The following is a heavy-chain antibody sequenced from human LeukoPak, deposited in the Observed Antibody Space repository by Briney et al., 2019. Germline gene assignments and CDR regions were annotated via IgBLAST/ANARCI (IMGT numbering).Heavy chain of an antibody. CDR3: ARDDYGDYFFPY. D-gene: IGHD4-17*01. CDR2: INSDESNT. Sequence: PGGSLRLSCAASGFTFSTYWMHWLRQAPGKGLVWVSRINSDESNTNYADSVKGRFTISRDNAKNTLYLQMNSLRAEDTAVYYCARDDYGDYFFPYWGQGTLVTVSS. CDR1: GFTFSTYW. J-gene: IGHJ4*02. V-gene: IGHV3-74*01.